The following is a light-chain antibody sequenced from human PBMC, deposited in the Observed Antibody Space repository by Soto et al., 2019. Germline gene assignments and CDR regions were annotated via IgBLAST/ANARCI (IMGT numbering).Light chain of an antibody. CDR2: GNS. J-gene: IGLJ2*01. CDR3: AAWDDRLSGWV. Sequence: QAVVTQPPSVSGAPGQRVTISCTGSSSNIGAGYDVHWYQQLPGTAPKLLIYGNSNRPSGVPDRFSGSKSGTSASLAISGLRSEDEADYYCAAWDDRLSGWVFGGGTKLTVL. V-gene: IGLV1-40*01. CDR1: SSNIGAGYD.